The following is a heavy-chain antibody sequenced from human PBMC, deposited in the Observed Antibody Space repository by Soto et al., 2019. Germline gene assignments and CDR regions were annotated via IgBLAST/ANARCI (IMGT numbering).Heavy chain of an antibody. D-gene: IGHD1-20*01. CDR3: ARDLNWNNVLGFDS. Sequence: QVQLAQSGAEVKEPGASVKVSCKASGYSFIGYGLSWVRQAPGQGLEWMGWISTYSEHTKSVQKFQDRVTLTADTSTSTVHMELRSLRSADTAVYYCARDLNWNNVLGFDSWGQGTLVTVSS. CDR2: ISTYSEHT. CDR1: GYSFIGYG. J-gene: IGHJ4*02. V-gene: IGHV1-18*01.